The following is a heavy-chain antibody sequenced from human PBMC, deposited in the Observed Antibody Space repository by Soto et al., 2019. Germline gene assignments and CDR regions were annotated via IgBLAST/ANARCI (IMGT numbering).Heavy chain of an antibody. CDR3: ARRRSGAYGHVFDY. D-gene: IGHD3-22*01. Sequence: SETLSLTCTVSGVSISSSGDYWGWIRQPPGKGLEWIGSISYGGSTYYKPSLKSRVTISVDTSKNQFSLNLNSVTATDTAVYYCARRRSGAYGHVFDYWGQGTLVTVSS. J-gene: IGHJ4*02. CDR2: ISYGGST. CDR1: GVSISSSGDY. V-gene: IGHV4-39*01.